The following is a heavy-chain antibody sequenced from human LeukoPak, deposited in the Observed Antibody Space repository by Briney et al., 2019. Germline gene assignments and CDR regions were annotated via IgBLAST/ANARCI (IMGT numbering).Heavy chain of an antibody. CDR2: ISSSSSTI. D-gene: IGHD2-2*01. CDR3: ARDPRLSYCSSTSCYYFGYYYYGMDV. J-gene: IGHJ6*02. Sequence: GGSLRLSCAASGFTVSSNYMSWVRQAPGRGLEWVSYISSSSSTIYYADSVKGRFTISRDNAKNSLYLQMNSLRDEDTAVYYCARDPRLSYCSSTSCYYFGYYYYGMDVWGQGTTVTVSS. V-gene: IGHV3-48*02. CDR1: GFTVSSNY.